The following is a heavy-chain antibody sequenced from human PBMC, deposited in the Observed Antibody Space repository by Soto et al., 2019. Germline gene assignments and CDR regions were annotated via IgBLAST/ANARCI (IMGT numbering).Heavy chain of an antibody. CDR2: IYPGDSDT. D-gene: IGHD3-16*01. J-gene: IGHJ5*02. V-gene: IGHV5-51*01. Sequence: PGESLKISCKGSGYSFTSYWIGWVRQMPGKGLEWMGIIYPGDSDTRYSPSLQGQVTISADKSISTAYLQWSSLKASDTAMYYCARGSLYLRGELYGFDPWGQGTLVTVSS. CDR1: GYSFTSYW. CDR3: ARGSLYLRGELYGFDP.